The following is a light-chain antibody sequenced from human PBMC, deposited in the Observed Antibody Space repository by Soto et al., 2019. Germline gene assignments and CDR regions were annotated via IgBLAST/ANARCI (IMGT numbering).Light chain of an antibody. CDR2: DAS. V-gene: IGKV3-11*01. CDR3: QQRSSWPPNT. Sequence: VVLTQSPATLSLSPGETASLSCRATHNISIYLAWYQQKLGQPPRLLIFDASNRATGIPARFIGSGSGTDFTLTVSSLEPEDFAVYFCQQRSSWPPNTFGQGTKLE. J-gene: IGKJ2*01. CDR1: HNISIY.